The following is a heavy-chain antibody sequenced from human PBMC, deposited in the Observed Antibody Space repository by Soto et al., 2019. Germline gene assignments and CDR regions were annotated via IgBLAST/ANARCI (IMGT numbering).Heavy chain of an antibody. Sequence: EVQLVESGGGLVKPGGSLRLSCADSGFTFSSYSMNWVRQAPGKGLEWVSSISSSSSYIYYADSVKGRFTISRDNAKNSLYLQMNSLRAEDTAVYYCARDGSSLTYYYYYGMDVWGQGTTVTVSS. CDR1: GFTFSSYS. CDR3: ARDGSSLTYYYYYGMDV. V-gene: IGHV3-21*01. D-gene: IGHD6-6*01. CDR2: ISSSSSYI. J-gene: IGHJ6*02.